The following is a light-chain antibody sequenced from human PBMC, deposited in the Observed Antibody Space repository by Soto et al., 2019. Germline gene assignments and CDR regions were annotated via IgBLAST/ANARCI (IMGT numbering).Light chain of an antibody. V-gene: IGKV1-9*01. CDR2: AAS. Sequence: DIQLTQSPSFLSASVGDRVTITCRASQGISSYLAWYQQKPGKAPKLLIYAASTLQSGVPSRFSGSGSGTEFTLTISSLQPEDFATCYCQQLNSYPFTFGGGTKVEFK. CDR3: QQLNSYPFT. CDR1: QGISSY. J-gene: IGKJ4*01.